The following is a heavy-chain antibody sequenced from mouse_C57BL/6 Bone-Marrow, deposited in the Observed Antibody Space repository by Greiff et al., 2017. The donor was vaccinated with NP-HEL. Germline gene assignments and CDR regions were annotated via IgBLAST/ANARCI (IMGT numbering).Heavy chain of an antibody. CDR2: ISDGGSYT. J-gene: IGHJ2*01. Sequence: VQLQQSGGGLVKPGGSLKLSCAASGFTFSSYAMSWVRQTPEKRLEWVATISDGGSYTYYPDNVKGRFTISRDNAKNNLYLQMSHLKSEDTAMYYCARNVVTTEDFDYWGQGTTLTVSS. CDR1: GFTFSSYA. CDR3: ARNVVTTEDFDY. V-gene: IGHV5-4*01. D-gene: IGHD2-2*01.